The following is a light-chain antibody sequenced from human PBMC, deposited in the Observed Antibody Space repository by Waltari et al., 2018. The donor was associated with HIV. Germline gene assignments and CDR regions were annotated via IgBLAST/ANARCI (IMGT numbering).Light chain of an antibody. CDR2: EVS. V-gene: IGLV2-8*01. CDR1: SSDVGGYNY. Sequence: QSALTQPPSASGSPGQSVTTSCPGTSSDVGGYNYVPWYQQHPGKAPKLMIYEVSKRPSGVPDRFSGSKSGNTASLTVSGLQAEDEADYYCSSYAGSNNFDVVFGGGTKLTVL. CDR3: SSYAGSNNFDVV. J-gene: IGLJ2*01.